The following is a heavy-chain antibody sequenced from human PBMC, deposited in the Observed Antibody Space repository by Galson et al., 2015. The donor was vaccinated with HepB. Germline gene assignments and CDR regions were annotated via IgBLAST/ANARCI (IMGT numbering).Heavy chain of an antibody. D-gene: IGHD3-22*01. V-gene: IGHV1-69*04. CDR3: ARVVTYYYDSSGGAFDI. CDR1: GGTFSSYA. CDR2: IIPILGIA. J-gene: IGHJ3*02. Sequence: SVKVSCKASGGTFSSYAISWVRQAPGQGLEWMGRIIPILGIANYAQKFQGRVTITADKSTSTAYIELSSLRSEDTAVYYCARVVTYYYDSSGGAFDIWGQGTMVTVSS.